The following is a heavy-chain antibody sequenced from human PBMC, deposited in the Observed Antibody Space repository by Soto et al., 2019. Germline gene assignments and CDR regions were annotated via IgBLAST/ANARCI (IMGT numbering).Heavy chain of an antibody. D-gene: IGHD2-8*02. CDR2: IKKDGSEK. CDR1: AFTFSGYW. V-gene: IGHV3-7*01. Sequence: PGGSLRLSCAASAFTFSGYWMAWVRQPPGKGLEWVANIKKDGSEKYYLVSVKGRFTISRDNAENSLFLQMSSLRADDTAVYYCASYWHPGTFDIWGLGTMVTVSS. CDR3: ASYWHPGTFDI. J-gene: IGHJ3*02.